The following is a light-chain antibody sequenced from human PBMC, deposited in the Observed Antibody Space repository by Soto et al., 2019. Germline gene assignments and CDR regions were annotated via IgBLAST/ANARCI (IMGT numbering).Light chain of an antibody. CDR1: QSVLSGSDSKNY. Sequence: DIVMTQSPDSLAVSLGERATINCKSSQSVLSGSDSKNYLAWHQQKPGQPPKLLIYWASTRESGVPERFSGSGSGTDFALTISSLQAEDVAVYYCQQYYSNPITFGQGTRLEIK. CDR3: QQYYSNPIT. CDR2: WAS. J-gene: IGKJ5*01. V-gene: IGKV4-1*01.